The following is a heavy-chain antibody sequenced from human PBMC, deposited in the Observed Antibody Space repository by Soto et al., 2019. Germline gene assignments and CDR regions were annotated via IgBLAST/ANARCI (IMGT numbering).Heavy chain of an antibody. CDR3: ARHSVYLLELVGVPAFFDY. CDR1: GGSISSSSYY. D-gene: IGHD2-15*01. J-gene: IGHJ4*02. Sequence: PSETLSLTCSVSGGSISSSSYYWGWIRQPPGKGLEWIGSIYYSGSTYYNPSLRSRVTISVDTSKNQFSLKLSSVTAADTAVYYCARHSVYLLELVGVPAFFDYWGQGTLVTVSS. CDR2: IYYSGST. V-gene: IGHV4-39*01.